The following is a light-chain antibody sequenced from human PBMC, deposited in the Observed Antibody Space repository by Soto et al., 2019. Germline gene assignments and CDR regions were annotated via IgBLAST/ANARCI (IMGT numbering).Light chain of an antibody. CDR1: SSDVGSYNL. V-gene: IGLV2-23*01. J-gene: IGLJ1*01. CDR2: EDS. Sequence: QSALTQPASVSGSPGQSITIPCTGTSSDVGSYNLVSWYQQHPGKAPKLMIYEDSQRPSGVSNRFSGSKSGNTASLTISGLQAEDEADYYCYSYAGSRTYVFGTGTKLTVL. CDR3: YSYAGSRTYV.